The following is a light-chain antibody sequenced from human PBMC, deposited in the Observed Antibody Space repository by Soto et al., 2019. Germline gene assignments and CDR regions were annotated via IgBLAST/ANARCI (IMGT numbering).Light chain of an antibody. CDR1: QSVSSN. Sequence: EIGVTRSPATLSVSPGERASLSCRSIQSVSSNLAWYQQKPGQAPRLLIYGASTRATGIPARFSGSGSGTEFTLTISSLQSEDFAVYYCQQYNNWPSEITFGQGTRLEIK. V-gene: IGKV3-15*01. CDR2: GAS. CDR3: QQYNNWPSEIT. J-gene: IGKJ5*01.